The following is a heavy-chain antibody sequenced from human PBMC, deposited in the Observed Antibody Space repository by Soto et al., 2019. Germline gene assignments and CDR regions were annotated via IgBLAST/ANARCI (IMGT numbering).Heavy chain of an antibody. CDR3: ARGDATKIVVTTYYAMDV. Sequence: LSLTCTVSGGSISSYYWSWIRQPPGKGLEWIGYIYYSGSTNYNPSLKSRVTISVDTSKNQFSLKLSSVTAADTAVYYCARGDATKIVVTTYYAMDVWGQGTTVTVSS. CDR2: IYYSGST. CDR1: GGSISSYY. J-gene: IGHJ6*02. D-gene: IGHD4-17*01. V-gene: IGHV4-59*01.